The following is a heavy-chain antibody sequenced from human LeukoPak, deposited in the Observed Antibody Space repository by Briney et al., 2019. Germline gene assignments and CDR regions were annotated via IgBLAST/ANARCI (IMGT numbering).Heavy chain of an antibody. CDR2: INPNSGGT. J-gene: IGHJ4*02. D-gene: IGHD3-3*01. V-gene: IGHV1-2*02. Sequence: ASVKVSCKASGYTFIDYHLHWVRQAPGQGLEWMGWINPNSGGTNYAQKFQGRVTMTRDTSTNTAYMELTGLRSDDTAGYYCARDIRPRVESFDYWGQGTLVAISS. CDR1: GYTFIDYH. CDR3: ARDIRPRVESFDY.